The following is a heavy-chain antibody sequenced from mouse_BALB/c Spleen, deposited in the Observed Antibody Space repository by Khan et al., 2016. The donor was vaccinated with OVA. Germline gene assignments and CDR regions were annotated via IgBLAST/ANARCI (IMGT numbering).Heavy chain of an antibody. Sequence: QVQLKQSGAELVRPGASVKLSCKTSGYIFTSYWIHWVKQRSGQGLEWIARIYPGTDNTYYNENLKDKATLTADKSSSTAYMQLSSLNSEDSAVYVSAGEEALYYFDYWGQGTTLSVSS. D-gene: IGHD3-2*02. CDR3: AGEEALYYFDY. CDR2: IYPGTDNT. V-gene: IGHV1-76*01. CDR1: GYIFTSYW. J-gene: IGHJ2*01.